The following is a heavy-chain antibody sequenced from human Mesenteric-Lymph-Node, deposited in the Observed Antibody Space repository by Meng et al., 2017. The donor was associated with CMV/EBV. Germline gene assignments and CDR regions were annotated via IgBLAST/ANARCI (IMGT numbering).Heavy chain of an antibody. D-gene: IGHD1-7*01. Sequence: GESLKISCAASEFTFSNYWMTWVRQAPGKGLVWVSRIKPDGSYTTYADSVKGRFTISRDSAKNMLYLQMNSLRAEDTAVYFCARAGGLSGTDLDYWGQGTLVTVSS. CDR2: IKPDGSYT. V-gene: IGHV3-74*01. CDR1: EFTFSNYW. J-gene: IGHJ4*02. CDR3: ARAGGLSGTDLDY.